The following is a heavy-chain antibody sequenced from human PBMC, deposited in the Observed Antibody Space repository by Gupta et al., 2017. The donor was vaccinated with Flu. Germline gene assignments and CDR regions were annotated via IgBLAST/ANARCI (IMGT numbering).Heavy chain of an antibody. J-gene: IGHJ5*02. CDR3: ARGMDGGWFDP. CDR2: IRSKANNYAT. CDR1: GFTFSGST. D-gene: IGHD3/OR15-3a*01. Sequence: EAQLVESGGGLVQPGGSLKLSCAASGFTFSGSTMHWVRQASGKGLEWVSRIRSKANNYATVYAASLKGRFTISRDDSRNTAYLQMNSLQTDDTAVYYCARGMDGGWFDPRGQGTLVTVSS. V-gene: IGHV3-73*01.